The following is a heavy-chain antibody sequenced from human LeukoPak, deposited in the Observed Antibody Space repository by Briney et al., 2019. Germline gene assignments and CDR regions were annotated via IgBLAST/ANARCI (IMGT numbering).Heavy chain of an antibody. J-gene: IGHJ4*02. CDR3: ARKLAYGPSIGTTGTTPLGFDY. Sequence: PSETLSLTCAVYGGSFSGYCWSWIRQPPGKGLEWIGEINHSGSTNYNPSLKSRVTISVDTSKNQFSLKLSSVTAADTAVYYCARKLAYGPSIGTTGTTPLGFDYWGQGTLVTVSS. D-gene: IGHD1-1*01. CDR1: GGSFSGYC. CDR2: INHSGST. V-gene: IGHV4-34*01.